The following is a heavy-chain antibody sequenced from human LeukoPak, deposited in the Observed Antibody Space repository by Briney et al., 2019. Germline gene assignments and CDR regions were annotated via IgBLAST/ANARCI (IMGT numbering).Heavy chain of an antibody. D-gene: IGHD3-10*01. CDR3: AKVRGVIINHWFDP. J-gene: IGHJ5*02. Sequence: PGRSLRLSCAASGFTFSSYAMHWVRQAPGKGLEWVAVISYDGSNKYYADSVKGRFTISRDNSKNTLYLQMNSLRAEDTAVYYCAKVRGVIINHWFDPWGQGTLVTVSS. CDR1: GFTFSSYA. V-gene: IGHV3-30*04. CDR2: ISYDGSNK.